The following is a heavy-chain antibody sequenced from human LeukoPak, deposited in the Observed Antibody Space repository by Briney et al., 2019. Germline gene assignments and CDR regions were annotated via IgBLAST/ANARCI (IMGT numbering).Heavy chain of an antibody. CDR1: GFTFSGSA. D-gene: IGHD3-10*01. CDR2: IRSKANSYAT. Sequence: GGSLRLSCAASGFTFSGSAMHWVRQASGKGLEWVGRIRSKANSYATAYAASVKGRFTVSRDDSKNTAYLQMNSLRAEDTAVYYCARAVQKAEDYWGQGTLVTVSS. CDR3: ARAVQKAEDY. J-gene: IGHJ4*02. V-gene: IGHV3-73*01.